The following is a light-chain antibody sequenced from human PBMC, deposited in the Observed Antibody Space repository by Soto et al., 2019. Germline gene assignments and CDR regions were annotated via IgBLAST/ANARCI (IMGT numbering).Light chain of an antibody. CDR1: QSVSSRY. CDR2: GAS. CDR3: QQYGSSPRVT. J-gene: IGKJ1*01. Sequence: EIVLTQSPGTLSLSPGDRATLSCRASQSVSSRYLAWYQQKPGQAPRLLIYGASSRATGIPDRFSGSGSGTDFTLTNSRLEPEDFAVYYCQQYGSSPRVTFGQGTKVEIK. V-gene: IGKV3-20*01.